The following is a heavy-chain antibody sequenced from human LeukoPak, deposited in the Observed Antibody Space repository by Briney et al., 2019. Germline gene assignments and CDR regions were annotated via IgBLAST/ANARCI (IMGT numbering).Heavy chain of an antibody. V-gene: IGHV3-20*04. Sequence: GGSLRLSCAASGFTFDDHGMSWVRQAPGKGLEWVSGINWNGGSTGYGDSVKGRFIISRDNAKNSLYLQMNSLRAEDTALYYCARMAGAGYYFYMDVWGKGTTVTVSS. CDR1: GFTFDDHG. CDR2: INWNGGST. D-gene: IGHD6-19*01. CDR3: ARMAGAGYYFYMDV. J-gene: IGHJ6*03.